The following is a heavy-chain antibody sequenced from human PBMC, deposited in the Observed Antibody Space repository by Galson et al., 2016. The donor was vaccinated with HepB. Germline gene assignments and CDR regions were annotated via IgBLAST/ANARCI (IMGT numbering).Heavy chain of an antibody. J-gene: IGHJ4*02. CDR1: GDSISSSNW. CDR3: ARGWGYDSSSGFYAYYFDY. Sequence: LTCAVSGDSISSSNWWNWVRQPPGKGLEWIGEVYYSGSTNYNPSLKSRVTISVDKSKKQFSLKLSSVTAADTAVYYCARGWGYDSSSGFYAYYFDYWGQGILVTVSS. CDR2: VYYSGST. D-gene: IGHD3-22*01. V-gene: IGHV4-4*02.